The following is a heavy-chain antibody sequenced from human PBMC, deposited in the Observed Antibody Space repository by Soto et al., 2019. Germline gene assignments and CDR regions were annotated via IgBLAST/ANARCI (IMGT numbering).Heavy chain of an antibody. CDR1: GYTFTSYY. D-gene: IGHD3-3*01. J-gene: IGHJ6*02. CDR3: ARDYSYDFWSGYAYYYYGMDV. V-gene: IGHV1-46*01. CDR2: INPSGGST. Sequence: VASVKVSCKASGYTFTSYYMHWVRQAPGQGLEWMGIINPSGGSTSYAQKFQGRVTMTRDTSTSTVYMELSSLRSEDTAVYYCARDYSYDFWSGYAYYYYGMDVWGQGTTVTVSS.